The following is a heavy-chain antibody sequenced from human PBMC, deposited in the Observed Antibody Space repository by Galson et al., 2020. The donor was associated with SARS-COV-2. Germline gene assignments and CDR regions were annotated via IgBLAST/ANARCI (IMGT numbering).Heavy chain of an antibody. J-gene: IGHJ3*02. CDR3: ARCMVQGVGCDAFDI. CDR2: ISSSSSTI. CDR1: GFTFSSYS. V-gene: IGHV3-48*04. D-gene: IGHD3-10*01. Sequence: GGSLRLSCAASGFTFSSYSMNWVRQAPGKGLEWVSYISSSSSTIYYADSVKGRFTISRDNAKNSLYLQMNSLRAEDTAVYYCARCMVQGVGCDAFDIWGQGTMVTVSS.